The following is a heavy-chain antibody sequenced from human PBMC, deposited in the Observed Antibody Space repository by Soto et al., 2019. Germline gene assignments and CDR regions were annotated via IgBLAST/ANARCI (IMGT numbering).Heavy chain of an antibody. CDR1: GGSISSSSYY. D-gene: IGHD5-12*01. CDR3: ASYIVATKTLDY. CDR2: IYYSGST. V-gene: IGHV4-39*01. J-gene: IGHJ4*02. Sequence: SETLSLTCTVSGGSISSSSYYWGWIRQPPGKGLEWIGSIYYSGSTYYNPSLKSRVTISVDTSKIQFSLKLSSVTAADTAVYYCASYIVATKTLDYWGQGTLVTVSS.